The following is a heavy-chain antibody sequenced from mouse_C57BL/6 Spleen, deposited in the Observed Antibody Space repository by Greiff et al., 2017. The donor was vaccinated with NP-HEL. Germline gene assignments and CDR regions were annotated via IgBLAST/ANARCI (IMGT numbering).Heavy chain of an antibody. V-gene: IGHV1-82*01. Sequence: VQLQQSGPELVKPGASVKISCKASGYAFSSSWMNWVKQRPGKGLVWIGRIYPGDGDTNYNGKFKGKATLTADKSSSTAYMQLSSLTSEDSAVYFCAFYYGNYVDYFDYWGQGTTLTVSS. CDR3: AFYYGNYVDYFDY. CDR2: IYPGDGDT. J-gene: IGHJ2*01. CDR1: GYAFSSSW. D-gene: IGHD2-1*01.